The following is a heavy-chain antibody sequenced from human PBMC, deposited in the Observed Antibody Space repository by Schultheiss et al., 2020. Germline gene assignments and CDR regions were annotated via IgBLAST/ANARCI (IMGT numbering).Heavy chain of an antibody. CDR1: GGSISSGGYY. CDR3: AQTTVTTGPIGWFDP. V-gene: IGHV4-31*11. Sequence: SETLSLTCAVSGGSISSGGYYWSWIRQHPGKGLEWIGSIYYSGSTYYNPSLKSRVTISVDTSKNQFSLKLSSVTAADTAVYYCAQTTVTTGPIGWFDPWGQGTLVTVAS. CDR2: IYYSGST. D-gene: IGHD4-17*01. J-gene: IGHJ5*02.